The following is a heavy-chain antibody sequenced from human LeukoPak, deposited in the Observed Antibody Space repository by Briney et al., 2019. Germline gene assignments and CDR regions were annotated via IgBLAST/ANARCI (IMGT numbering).Heavy chain of an antibody. CDR2: IYTSGST. CDR3: GWYYFDY. CDR1: GGSISSNY. D-gene: IGHD6-19*01. J-gene: IGHJ4*02. Sequence: SETLSLTCTVSGGSISSNYWNWIRQPAGKGLEWIGRIYTSGSTNYNPSLKSRVTMSVDTSKNQFSLKLSSVTAADTAVYSRGWYYFDYWGQGTLVTVSS. V-gene: IGHV4-4*07.